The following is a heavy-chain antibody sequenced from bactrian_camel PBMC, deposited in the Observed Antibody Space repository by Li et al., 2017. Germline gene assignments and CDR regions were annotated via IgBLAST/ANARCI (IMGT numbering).Heavy chain of an antibody. Sequence: HVQLVESGGGSVQAGGSLRLSCGASGSIYGGACVGWLRQAPGKEREGVAAIDSDGAASYADPVKGRFTISKDNRKNILYLHMNSLTPGDTAMYYCTARYEFGLGACRGVGGLGFWGQGTQVTVS. D-gene: IGHD1*01. J-gene: IGHJ6*01. CDR2: IDSDGAA. CDR1: GSIYGGAC. CDR3: TARYEFGLGACRGVGGLGF. V-gene: IGHV3S26*01.